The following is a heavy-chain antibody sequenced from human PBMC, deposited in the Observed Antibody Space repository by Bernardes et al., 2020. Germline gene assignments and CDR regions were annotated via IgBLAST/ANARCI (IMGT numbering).Heavy chain of an antibody. J-gene: IGHJ4*02. CDR1: GLTVSDAW. Sequence: GGSLRLSCAASGLTVSDAWMSWVRRAPGRGLEWVGHIRSRADGGTRDYAEPVKGRFTISRDDSKTTLFLQMNTLKTEDTAVYYCTTIRQDFSNYPPSYYFDYWGQGTLVTVSS. CDR3: TTIRQDFSNYPPSYYFDY. D-gene: IGHD4-4*01. V-gene: IGHV3-15*01. CDR2: IRSRADGGTR.